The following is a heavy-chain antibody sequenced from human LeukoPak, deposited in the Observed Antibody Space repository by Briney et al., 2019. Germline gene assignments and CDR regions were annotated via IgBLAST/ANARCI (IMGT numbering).Heavy chain of an antibody. J-gene: IGHJ4*02. CDR1: GFTLSSNY. CDR2: IYSGGST. CDR3: ARVMAARSPTDY. Sequence: GGSLRLSCAASGFTLSSNYMSWVRQAPGKGLEGGSVIYSGGSTYYADSAKGRFTISRDNSKNTLYLQMNSLRAEDTAVYYCARVMAARSPTDYWGQGTLVTVSS. D-gene: IGHD6-6*01. V-gene: IGHV3-53*01.